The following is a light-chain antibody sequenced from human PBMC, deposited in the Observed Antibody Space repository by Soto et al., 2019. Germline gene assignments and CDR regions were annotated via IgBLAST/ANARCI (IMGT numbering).Light chain of an antibody. V-gene: IGKV1-39*01. CDR3: QQSYSTPRT. J-gene: IGKJ1*01. CDR1: QSISSY. Sequence: DIQMTQSPSSLSASVGDRVTITCRASQSISSYLNWYQQKPGKAPKLLIYDASSLQSGVPSRFSGSGSGTDFTLNISSLQPEDFATYYCQQSYSTPRTFGQGTKVDI. CDR2: DAS.